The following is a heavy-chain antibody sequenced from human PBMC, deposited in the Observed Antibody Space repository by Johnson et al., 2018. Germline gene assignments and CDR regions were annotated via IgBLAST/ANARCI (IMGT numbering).Heavy chain of an antibody. CDR1: GFTFSNYA. V-gene: IGHV3-33*01. CDR2: IWFDGSNK. J-gene: IGHJ6*02. CDR3: SRARKTYYDFWSGDGGMDV. D-gene: IGHD3-3*01. Sequence: QVQLVQSGGGVVQPGRSLRLSCAASGFTFSNYAMHWVRPAPGQGLEWVTIIWFDGSNKYYADSVKGRFTISRDNSKSTLYLQMNSLRAEETAVYYFSRARKTYYDFWSGDGGMDVWGQGTTVTVSS.